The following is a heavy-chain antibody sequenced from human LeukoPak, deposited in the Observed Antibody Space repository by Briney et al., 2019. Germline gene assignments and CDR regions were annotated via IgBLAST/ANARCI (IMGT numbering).Heavy chain of an antibody. V-gene: IGHV5-51*01. Sequence: GESLKISCKGSGYSFTSYWICCGRQMPGKGLEWMGIIYPGDSDTRYSPSFQGQVTISADKSISTAYLQWSSLKASDTAMYYCARLRELLLYNWFDPWGQGTLVTVSS. CDR3: ARLRELLLYNWFDP. D-gene: IGHD1-26*01. CDR2: IYPGDSDT. J-gene: IGHJ5*02. CDR1: GYSFTSYW.